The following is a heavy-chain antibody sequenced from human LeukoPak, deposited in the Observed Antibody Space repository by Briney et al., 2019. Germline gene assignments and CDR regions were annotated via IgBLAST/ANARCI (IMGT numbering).Heavy chain of an antibody. CDR2: IYPGGNYT. CDR1: GYTFTSYG. D-gene: IGHD2-2*01. Sequence: GASVKVSCKASGYTFTSYGISWVRQAPGQGLEWMGIIYPGGNYTNYAQKFHDRVTMTRDTSASTIYMELRSLKSEDTAVYYCARATDQEFDYWGQGTVVTVSS. J-gene: IGHJ4*02. CDR3: ARATDQEFDY. V-gene: IGHV1-46*01.